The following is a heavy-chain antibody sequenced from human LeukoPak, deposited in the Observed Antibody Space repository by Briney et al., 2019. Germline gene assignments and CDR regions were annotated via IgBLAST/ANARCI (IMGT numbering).Heavy chain of an antibody. CDR1: GGSISSNHYY. CDR2: IYYRGTP. V-gene: IGHV4-39*01. Sequence: SETLSLTCTVSGGSISSNHYYWAWLRQPPGKGLEWLGSIYYRGTPYYNPSLKSRLTISVDTSNNQFPLKLSSVTAADTSVYYCARHKDDYVWGTFRFGFGLWGQGTLVTVSS. J-gene: IGHJ4*02. D-gene: IGHD3-16*01. CDR3: ARHKDDYVWGTFRFGFGL.